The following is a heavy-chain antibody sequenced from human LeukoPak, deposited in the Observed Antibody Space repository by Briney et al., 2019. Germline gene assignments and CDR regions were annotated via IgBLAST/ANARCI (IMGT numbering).Heavy chain of an antibody. Sequence: ASVKVSCKASGYTFTSYAMNWVRQAPGQGLEWMGWINTNTGNPTYAQGFTGRFVFSLDTSVSTAYLQISSLKAEDTAVYYCARDPETAVTTSVDHWGQGTLVTVSS. CDR3: ARDPETAVTTSVDH. CDR2: INTNTGNP. D-gene: IGHD4-17*01. V-gene: IGHV7-4-1*02. CDR1: GYTFTSYA. J-gene: IGHJ4*02.